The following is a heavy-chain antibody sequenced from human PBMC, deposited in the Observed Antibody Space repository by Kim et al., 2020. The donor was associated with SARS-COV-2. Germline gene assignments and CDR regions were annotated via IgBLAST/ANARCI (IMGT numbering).Heavy chain of an antibody. D-gene: IGHD3-9*01. CDR2: INAGNGNT. Sequence: ASVKVSCQASGYTFTSYAMHWVRQAPGQRLEWMGWINAGNGNTKYSQKFQGRVTITRDTSASTAYMELSSLRSEDTAVYYCARDSYYDIFRYYYYYMDVWGKGTTVTVSS. CDR3: ARDSYYDIFRYYYYYMDV. J-gene: IGHJ6*03. V-gene: IGHV1-3*01. CDR1: GYTFTSYA.